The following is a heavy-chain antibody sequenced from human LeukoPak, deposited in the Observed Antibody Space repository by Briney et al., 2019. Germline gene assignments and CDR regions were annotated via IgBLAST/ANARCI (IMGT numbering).Heavy chain of an antibody. D-gene: IGHD3-10*02. CDR1: GFTQNA. V-gene: IGHV3-23*01. CDR3: ARGTMFPYYFDY. Sequence: GGSLRLSCEASGFTQNAMGWVRQAPGKGLEWVSTISGSGAGTYYADSVKGRFTISRDNSKNTLYLQMNSLRVEDTAVYYCARGTMFPYYFDYWGQGTLVTVSS. J-gene: IGHJ4*02. CDR2: ISGSGAGT.